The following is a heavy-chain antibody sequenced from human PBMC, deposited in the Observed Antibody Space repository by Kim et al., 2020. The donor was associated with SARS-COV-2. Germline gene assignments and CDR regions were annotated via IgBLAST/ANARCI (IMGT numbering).Heavy chain of an antibody. D-gene: IGHD4-17*01. CDR3: AAASYGASQLDN. Sequence: SVKVSCKTSGFTFTSFSVQWVRQARGQRLEWIGLIVVGSGNTNFAQNFQDRVTITRDTSTSTAYMELSSLRSEDTAVYYCAAASYGASQLDNWGQGTLV. V-gene: IGHV1-58*01. J-gene: IGHJ4*02. CDR2: IVVGSGNT. CDR1: GFTFTSFS.